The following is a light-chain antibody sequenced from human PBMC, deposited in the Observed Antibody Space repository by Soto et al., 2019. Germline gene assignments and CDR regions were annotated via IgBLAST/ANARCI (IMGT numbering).Light chain of an antibody. V-gene: IGKV3-20*01. J-gene: IGKJ1*01. CDR1: QSVSSNY. Sequence: EIVLTQSQGTLSLSPGERATLSCRASQSVSSNYITWYQQKPGQAPRRLIFGASSRATGIPDRFSGSGSGTEFILTISGLEPEDSGIYHCHQHGGSPETFGQGTKVDIK. CDR2: GAS. CDR3: HQHGGSPET.